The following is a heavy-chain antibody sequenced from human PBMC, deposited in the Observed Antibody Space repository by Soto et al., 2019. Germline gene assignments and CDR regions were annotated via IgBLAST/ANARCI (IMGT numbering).Heavy chain of an antibody. Sequence: GGSLRLSCAASGFSFSGSAMHWVRQASGKGLEWVGRIRSKANSYATTYDASVKGRFTISRDDSKDTAYLQMNSLKTEDTAVYYCLIPGTTAAVADSWGQGTLVTVSS. D-gene: IGHD6-13*01. CDR2: IRSKANSYAT. CDR1: GFSFSGSA. CDR3: LIPGTTAAVADS. J-gene: IGHJ5*02. V-gene: IGHV3-73*01.